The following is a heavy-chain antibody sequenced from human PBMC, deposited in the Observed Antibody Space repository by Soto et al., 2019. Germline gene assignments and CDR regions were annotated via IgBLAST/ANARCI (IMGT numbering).Heavy chain of an antibody. CDR1: GNFFLAYK. Sequence: QVQLVQSGAEVKKPGASMRVSCKASGNFFLAYKFNWVRQVPGQGLEWMGWMDPKNGDTDYSQKFQGRVSMTGNTSISTAYLEFSSLRRDDTAIYYCARKTAVGLSVLLTRSRVDYYYRAIWGQGTTVTVSS. J-gene: IGHJ6*03. V-gene: IGHV1-8*01. D-gene: IGHD3-9*01. CDR2: MDPKNGDT. CDR3: ARKTAVGLSVLLTRSRVDYYYRAI.